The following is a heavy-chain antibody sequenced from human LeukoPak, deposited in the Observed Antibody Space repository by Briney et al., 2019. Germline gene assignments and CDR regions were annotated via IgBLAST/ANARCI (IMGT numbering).Heavy chain of an antibody. Sequence: SETLSLTCAVYGGSFSGYYWSWIRQPPGKGLEWIGEINHSGSTNYNPSLKSRVTTSVDTSKNQFSLKLSSVTAADTAVYYCARVAEGSTVTILYYFDYWGQGTLVTVSS. D-gene: IGHD4-11*01. CDR1: GGSFSGYY. J-gene: IGHJ4*02. CDR3: ARVAEGSTVTILYYFDY. V-gene: IGHV4-34*01. CDR2: INHSGST.